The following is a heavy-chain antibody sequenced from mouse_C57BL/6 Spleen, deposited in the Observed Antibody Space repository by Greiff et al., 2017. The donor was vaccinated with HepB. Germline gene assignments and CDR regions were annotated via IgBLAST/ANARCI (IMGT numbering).Heavy chain of an antibody. CDR2: IDPSDSET. Sequence: QVQLQQPGAELVRPGSSVKLSCKASGYTFTSYWMHWVKQRPIQGLEWIGNIDPSDSETHYNQKFKDKATLTVDKSSSTAYMQLSSLTSEDSVVYYCARRGYENAMDYWGQGTSVTVSS. CDR1: GYTFTSYW. D-gene: IGHD2-12*01. CDR3: ARRGYENAMDY. J-gene: IGHJ4*01. V-gene: IGHV1-52*01.